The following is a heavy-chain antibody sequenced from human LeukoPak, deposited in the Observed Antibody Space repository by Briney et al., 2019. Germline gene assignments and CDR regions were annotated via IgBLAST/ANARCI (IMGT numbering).Heavy chain of an antibody. Sequence: GRSLRLSCAACGFTFSSYDMHWVRQATGKGLEWVSAIGTAGDTYYPGSVKGQFTISRENAKNSLYLQMNSLRAGDTAVYYCARVRSILRFLEWLFYYFDYWGQGTLVTVSS. J-gene: IGHJ4*02. V-gene: IGHV3-13*03. D-gene: IGHD3-3*01. CDR3: ARVRSILRFLEWLFYYFDY. CDR1: GFTFSSYD. CDR2: IGTAGDT.